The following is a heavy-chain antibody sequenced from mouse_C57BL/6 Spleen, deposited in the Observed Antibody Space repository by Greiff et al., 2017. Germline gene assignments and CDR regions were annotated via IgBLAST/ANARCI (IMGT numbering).Heavy chain of an antibody. D-gene: IGHD2-3*01. CDR2: IHPSDSDT. V-gene: IGHV1-74*01. J-gene: IGHJ4*01. CDR3: AIWIYDGYYDYAMDY. CDR1: GYTFTSYW. Sequence: QVQLKQPGAELVKPGASVKVSCKASGYTFTSYWMHWVKQRPGQGLEWIGRIHPSDSDTNYNQKFKGKATLTVDKSSSTAYMQLSSLTSEDSAVYYCAIWIYDGYYDYAMDYWGQGTSVTVSS.